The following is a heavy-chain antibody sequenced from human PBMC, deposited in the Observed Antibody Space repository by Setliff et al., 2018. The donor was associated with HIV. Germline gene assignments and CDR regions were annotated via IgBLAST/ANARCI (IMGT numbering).Heavy chain of an antibody. CDR1: GGSISSSSYY. J-gene: IGHJ1*01. V-gene: IGHV4-39*07. CDR2: IYYSGNT. CDR3: ARVGYYNFWSGYYKAEYFQH. D-gene: IGHD3-3*01. Sequence: TLSLTCTVSGGSISSSSYYWGWIRQPPGKGLEWIGSIYYSGNTYYNPSLKSRVTISVDTSKNQFSLKLSSVTAADTAVYYCARVGYYNFWSGYYKAEYFQHWGQGTLVTVSS.